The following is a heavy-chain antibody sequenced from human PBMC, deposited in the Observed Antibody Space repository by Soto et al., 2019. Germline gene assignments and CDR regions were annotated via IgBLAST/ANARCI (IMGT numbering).Heavy chain of an antibody. CDR3: AHRRGTTVKDAFDI. Sequence: QITLKESGPTLVKPTQTLTLTCTFSGFSLSTSGVGVGWIRQPPGKALEWLALIYWDDDKRYSPSLKRRLTITKDTSKNQVVLTMTNMDPVDTATYYCAHRRGTTVKDAFDIWVQGTMVTVSS. V-gene: IGHV2-5*02. CDR1: GFSLSTSGVG. J-gene: IGHJ3*02. D-gene: IGHD4-17*01. CDR2: IYWDDDK.